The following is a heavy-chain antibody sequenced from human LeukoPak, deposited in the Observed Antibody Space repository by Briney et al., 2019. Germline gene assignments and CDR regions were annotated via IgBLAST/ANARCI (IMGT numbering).Heavy chain of an antibody. Sequence: TSETLSLTCTVSGGSISSGDYYWSWIRQPPGKGLEWIGYIYYSGSTYYNPSLKSRVTISVDTSKNQFSLKLSSVTAADTAVYYCARGIVVVPAAMANYYYYMDVWGKGTTVTVSS. CDR1: GGSISSGDYY. CDR3: ARGIVVVPAAMANYYYYMDV. J-gene: IGHJ6*03. V-gene: IGHV4-30-4*08. D-gene: IGHD2-2*01. CDR2: IYYSGST.